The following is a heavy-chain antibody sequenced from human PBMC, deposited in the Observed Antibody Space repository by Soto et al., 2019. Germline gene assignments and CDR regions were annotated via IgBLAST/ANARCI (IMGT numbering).Heavy chain of an antibody. CDR2: IHSGGTT. CDR1: GASISNGYYS. J-gene: IGHJ4*02. CDR3: ARGPSGDKVDY. Sequence: QVQLQEPGPRLVEPSHTLSLTCTVSGASISNGYYSWSWIRQSPGTGLEWIGHIHSGGTTYSNPSLKSRLTISVDISKNQFSLKLSSLTAADTAVYYCARGPSGDKVDYLGQGTLVTVSS. D-gene: IGHD1-26*01. V-gene: IGHV4-30-4*01.